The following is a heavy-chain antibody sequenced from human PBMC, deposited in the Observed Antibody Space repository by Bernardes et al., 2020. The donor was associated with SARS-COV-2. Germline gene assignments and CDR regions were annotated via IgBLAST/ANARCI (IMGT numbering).Heavy chain of an antibody. CDR3: ARQFDSSWPNYFDH. V-gene: IGHV4-39*01. D-gene: IGHD6-13*01. CDR1: GDSIRSSSYS. Sequence: SETLSLTCTVSGDSIRSSSYSWGWLRLPPGEGLEWIASIDYSGTTYYNPPLKSRVTISVDTSKNLFYLTLNSVTAADTAIYYCARQFDSSWPNYFDHWGQGTQVTVSS. J-gene: IGHJ4*02. CDR2: IDYSGTT.